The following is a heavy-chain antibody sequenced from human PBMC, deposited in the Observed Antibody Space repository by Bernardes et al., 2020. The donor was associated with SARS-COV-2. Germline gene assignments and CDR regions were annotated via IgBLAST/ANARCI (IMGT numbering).Heavy chain of an antibody. D-gene: IGHD2-15*01. Sequence: SETLSLTCTVSGGSISSGSYYWSWIRQPAGKGLEWIGRIYTSGSTNYNPSLKSRVTISVDTSKNQFSLKLSSVTAADTAVYYCARQCSGGSCYFYFDYWGQGTLVTVSS. CDR3: ARQCSGGSCYFYFDY. J-gene: IGHJ4*02. V-gene: IGHV4-61*02. CDR1: GGSISSGSYY. CDR2: IYTSGST.